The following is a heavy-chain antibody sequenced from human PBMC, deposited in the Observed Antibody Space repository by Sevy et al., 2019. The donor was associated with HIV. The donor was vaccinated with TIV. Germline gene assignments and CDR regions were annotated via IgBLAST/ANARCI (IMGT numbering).Heavy chain of an antibody. Sequence: SETLSLTCAVYGGSFSGYYWSWIRQPPGKGLEWIAEINHSGSTNYNPSLKSRVTISVDTSKNQFSLKLSSVTAADTAVYYCARVPYSSSPGDNWFDPWGQGTLVTVSS. V-gene: IGHV4-34*01. CDR3: ARVPYSSSPGDNWFDP. D-gene: IGHD6-6*01. CDR1: GGSFSGYY. J-gene: IGHJ5*02. CDR2: INHSGST.